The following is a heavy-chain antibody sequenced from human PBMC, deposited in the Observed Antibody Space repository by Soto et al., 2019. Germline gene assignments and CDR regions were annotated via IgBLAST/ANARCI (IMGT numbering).Heavy chain of an antibody. J-gene: IGHJ4*02. CDR2: ISWDGGST. CDR3: ARDSSGWYDFAY. Sequence: GGSLRLSCAASGFTFDDYTMHWVRQAPGKGLEWVSLISWDGGSTYYADSVKGRFTISRDNSKNTLYLQMNSLRAEDTAVYYCARDSSGWYDFAYWGQGTLVTVSS. V-gene: IGHV3-43*01. CDR1: GFTFDDYT. D-gene: IGHD6-19*01.